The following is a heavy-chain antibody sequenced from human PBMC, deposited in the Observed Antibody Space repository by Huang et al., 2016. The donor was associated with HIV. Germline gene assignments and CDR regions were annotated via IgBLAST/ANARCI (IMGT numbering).Heavy chain of an antibody. D-gene: IGHD3-16*01. Sequence: QAQLVQSGAAVMKPGSSVRVSCKASGVSFSDYAFSWVRRAPGQGLDGMGGIIPKLGLTNYAPRLQGRGTISADKSSNTVYLELTSLRSGDTAVYYCAREGQNWLGKPFGALAFWGQGTEVIVSS. CDR3: AREGQNWLGKPFGALAF. V-gene: IGHV1-69*10. J-gene: IGHJ4*03. CDR2: IIPKLGLT. CDR1: GVSFSDYA.